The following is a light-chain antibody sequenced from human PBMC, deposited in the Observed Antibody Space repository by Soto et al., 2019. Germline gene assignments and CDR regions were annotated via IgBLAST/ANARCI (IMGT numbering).Light chain of an antibody. Sequence: AIQLTQSPSSLSASVGDRVTITCRASQGISSALAWYQQKPGKAPKLLIYDASSLESGVPSRLSGSGSGTDLTHTISRLQPEDLATYYCQQLNSYPITVGQGTGLEIK. J-gene: IGKJ5*01. V-gene: IGKV1-13*02. CDR2: DAS. CDR3: QQLNSYPIT. CDR1: QGISSA.